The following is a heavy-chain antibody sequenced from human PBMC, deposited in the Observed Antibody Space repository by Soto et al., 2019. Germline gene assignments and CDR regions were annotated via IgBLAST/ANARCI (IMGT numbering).Heavy chain of an antibody. V-gene: IGHV3-21*01. J-gene: IGHJ6*02. D-gene: IGHD3-10*01. CDR2: ISSSSSYI. CDR3: ARDGDYYGSGSFINYYYGMDV. Sequence: EVQLVESGGGLVKPGGSLRLSCAASGFTFSSYSMNWVRQAPGKGLEWVSSISSSSSYIYYADSVKGRFTISRDNAKNPLYLQMNSLRAEDTAVYYCARDGDYYGSGSFINYYYGMDVWGQGTTVTVSS. CDR1: GFTFSSYS.